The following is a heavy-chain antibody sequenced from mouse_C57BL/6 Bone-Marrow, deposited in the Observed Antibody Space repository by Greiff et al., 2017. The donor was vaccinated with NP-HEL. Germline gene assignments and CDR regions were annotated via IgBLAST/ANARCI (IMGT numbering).Heavy chain of an antibody. CDR2: ISSGGSYT. J-gene: IGHJ3*01. Sequence: EVQLVESGGDLVKPGGSLKLSCAASGFTFSSYGMSWFRQTPDRRLEGFATISSGGSYTYYQDSVKGRFTISRDNAKNHLYLQLSSLKSEDTAMYYCASPYEYDVAWFAYWGQGTRVTVSA. CDR1: GFTFSSYG. D-gene: IGHD2-4*01. CDR3: ASPYEYDVAWFAY. V-gene: IGHV5-6*01.